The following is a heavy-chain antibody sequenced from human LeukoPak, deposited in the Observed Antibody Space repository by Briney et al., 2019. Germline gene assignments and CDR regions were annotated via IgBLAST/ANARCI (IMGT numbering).Heavy chain of an antibody. V-gene: IGHV3-64*01. D-gene: IGHD6-6*01. Sequence: GGSLRLSCAASAFTFSSHDIHWVRQAPGKGLEHVSGISSNGGITYYANSVKGRFTISRDNSKNTLYLQMGSLRAVDTAVYYCARYSSSSLDHWGQGTLVTVSS. CDR2: ISSNGGIT. CDR3: ARYSSSSLDH. CDR1: AFTFSSHD. J-gene: IGHJ4*02.